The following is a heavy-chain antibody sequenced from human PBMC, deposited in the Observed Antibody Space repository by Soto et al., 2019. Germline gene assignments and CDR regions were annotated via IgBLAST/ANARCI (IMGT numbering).Heavy chain of an antibody. J-gene: IGHJ6*02. CDR1: GLRFSSYS. D-gene: IGHD1-26*01. Sequence: XGSLGLLCAASGLRFSSYSVNWARQAPGKGLEWVSSISSSGSYIYYADSVKGRFTISRYNAKNSLYLQMNSLRAEDTAVYYCARDDVGATTFYYYGMDVWGQGTTVTVSS. V-gene: IGHV3-21*01. CDR2: ISSSGSYI. CDR3: ARDDVGATTFYYYGMDV.